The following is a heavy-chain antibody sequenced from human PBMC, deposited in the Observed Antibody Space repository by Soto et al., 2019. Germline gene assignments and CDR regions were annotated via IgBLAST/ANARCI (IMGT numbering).Heavy chain of an antibody. Sequence: SQTLSLPCAISGDSVSSYSAAWNWIRQSPSGGLEWMGRTYYRSRFFSDYAESVKSRIIINPDTSKNQFSLQLKAVTPEDTAVHYCVRDRYSSSGWFDPWGQGTSVTVSS. J-gene: IGHJ5*02. CDR1: GDSVSSYSAA. D-gene: IGHD3-10*01. V-gene: IGHV6-1*01. CDR3: VRDRYSSSGWFDP. CDR2: TYYRSRFFS.